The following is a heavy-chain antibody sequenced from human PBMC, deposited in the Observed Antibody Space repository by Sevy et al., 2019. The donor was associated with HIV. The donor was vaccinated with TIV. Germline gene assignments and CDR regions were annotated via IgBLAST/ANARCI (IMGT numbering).Heavy chain of an antibody. V-gene: IGHV1-18*01. CDR1: GYTFSDYG. D-gene: IGHD3-3*01. J-gene: IGHJ6*02. CDR2: ISTYNANA. CDR3: ARAGFLEWPYNAMDV. Sequence: ASVKVSCKSSGYTFSDYGISWVRQAPGQGLEWMGWISTYNANANYAQKFQGRVTMTTDTSTSTAYMELRGLRSDDTAVYYCARAGFLEWPYNAMDVWGQGTTVTVSS.